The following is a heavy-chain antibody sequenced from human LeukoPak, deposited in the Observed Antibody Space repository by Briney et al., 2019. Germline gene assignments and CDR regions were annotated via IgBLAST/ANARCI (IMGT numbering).Heavy chain of an antibody. CDR2: INPNSGGT. CDR3: ARDDPLDSSLDY. Sequence: ASVKVSCKASGYTFTGYYMHWVRQAPGQGLEWMGWINPNSGGTNYAQKFQGRVTMTRDTSISTAYMELSRLRSDDTAVYYCARDDPLDSSLDYWGQGTLVTVSS. D-gene: IGHD3-22*01. V-gene: IGHV1-2*02. CDR1: GYTFTGYY. J-gene: IGHJ4*02.